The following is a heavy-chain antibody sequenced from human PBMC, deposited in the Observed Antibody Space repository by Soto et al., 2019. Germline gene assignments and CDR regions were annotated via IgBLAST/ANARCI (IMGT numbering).Heavy chain of an antibody. Sequence: QVQLVQSGAEVKKPGASVKVSCKASGYTFTSYDINWVRQATGQGLEYLGWMNPNSGNTAYVQKFQGRVTMTWDTSITTAYMELSSLRSEDTAVYFCARGIKYGAYSRWVDPWGQGTLVTVSS. CDR2: MNPNSGNT. D-gene: IGHD4-17*01. CDR1: GYTFTSYD. V-gene: IGHV1-8*01. CDR3: ARGIKYGAYSRWVDP. J-gene: IGHJ5*02.